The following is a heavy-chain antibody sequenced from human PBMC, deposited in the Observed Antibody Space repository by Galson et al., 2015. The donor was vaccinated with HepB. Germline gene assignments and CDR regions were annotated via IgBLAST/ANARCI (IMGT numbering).Heavy chain of an antibody. J-gene: IGHJ3*02. Sequence: SLRLSCAASGFTFSSFWMIWVRQAPGTGLEWVANIKEDASEKYYVDSIKGRFTISRDNAKNSLYLQMNSLRAEDTAVYYCARIASGVTTGDSFDIWGQGTMVTVSS. CDR1: GFTFSSFW. CDR2: IKEDASEK. D-gene: IGHD1/OR15-1a*01. CDR3: ARIASGVTTGDSFDI. V-gene: IGHV3-7*03.